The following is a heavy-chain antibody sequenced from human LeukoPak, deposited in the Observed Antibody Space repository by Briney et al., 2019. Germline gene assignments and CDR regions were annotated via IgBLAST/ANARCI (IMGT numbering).Heavy chain of an antibody. CDR2: IIGNGVNT. V-gene: IGHV3-23*01. CDR3: AKSYCGGDCG. J-gene: IGHJ4*02. Sequence: GGALRLSCAASALPFVRYGMTWVRQAPRKERECVAGIIGNGVNTYYVDSVKCRFTISRDNSKSTLYLQMKRVRVEDTAVYYCAKSYCGGDCGWGPGTLVTVSS. D-gene: IGHD2-21*02. CDR1: ALPFVRYG.